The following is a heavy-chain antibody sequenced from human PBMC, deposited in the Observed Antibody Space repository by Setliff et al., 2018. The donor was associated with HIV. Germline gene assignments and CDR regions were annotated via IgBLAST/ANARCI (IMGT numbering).Heavy chain of an antibody. D-gene: IGHD3-16*01. CDR2: ISAYNGNT. J-gene: IGHJ3*02. V-gene: IGHV1-18*01. CDR1: GGTFSIFS. CDR3: ARAFPPMIPAAFDI. Sequence: RASVKVSCKTSGGTFSIFSITWVRQAPGQGLEWMGWISAYNGNTNYAQKLQGRVTMTTDTSTSTAYMELRSLRSDDTAVYYCARAFPPMIPAAFDIWGLGTLVTVSS.